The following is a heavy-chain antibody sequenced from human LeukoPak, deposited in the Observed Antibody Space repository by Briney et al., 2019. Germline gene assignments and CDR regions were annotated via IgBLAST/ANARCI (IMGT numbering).Heavy chain of an antibody. CDR3: ASEGTNCTNGVCYRGDY. D-gene: IGHD2-8*01. CDR1: GGSISSYY. Sequence: SETLSLTCTVSGGSISSYYWSWIRQPPGKGLEWIGYIYHSGSTNYNPSLKSRVTISVDTSKNQFSLKLSSVTAADTAVYYCASEGTNCTNGVCYRGDYWGQGTLVTVSS. J-gene: IGHJ4*02. CDR2: IYHSGST. V-gene: IGHV4-59*08.